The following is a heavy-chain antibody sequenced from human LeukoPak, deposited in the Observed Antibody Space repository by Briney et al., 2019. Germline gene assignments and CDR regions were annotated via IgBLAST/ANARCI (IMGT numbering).Heavy chain of an antibody. CDR2: ISSSSSYI. V-gene: IGHV3-21*01. CDR1: GFTFSSYS. CDR3: ARDLHYDILTGYKPLDY. D-gene: IGHD3-9*01. J-gene: IGHJ4*02. Sequence: GGSLRLSCAASGFTFSSYSTNWVRQAPGKGLEWVSSISSSSSYIYYADSVKGRFTISRDNAKNSLYLQMNSLRAEDTAVYYCARDLHYDILTGYKPLDYWGQGTLVTVSS.